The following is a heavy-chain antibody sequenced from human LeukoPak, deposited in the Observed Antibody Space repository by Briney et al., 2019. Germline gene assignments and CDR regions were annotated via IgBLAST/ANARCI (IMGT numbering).Heavy chain of an antibody. CDR1: GFTFSSYA. D-gene: IGHD6-19*01. J-gene: IGHJ4*02. CDR3: AKDRGSGQWGPTRYFDY. CDR2: ISGSGGST. Sequence: GGSLRLSCAASGFTFSSYAMSWVRQAPGKGLEWVSAISGSGGSTYYADSVKGRFTISRDNSKNTLYLQMNSLRAEDTAVYYCAKDRGSGQWGPTRYFDYWGQGTLVTVSS. V-gene: IGHV3-23*01.